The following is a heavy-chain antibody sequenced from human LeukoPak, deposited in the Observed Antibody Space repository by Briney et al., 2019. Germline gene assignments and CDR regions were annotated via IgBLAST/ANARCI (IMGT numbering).Heavy chain of an antibody. V-gene: IGHV1-18*01. CDR3: ARDRSRGDIVVVPAAMAFDY. Sequence: ASVKVSCKASGYTFTSYGISWVRQAPGQGLEWMGWISAYNGNTNYAQKLQGRVTMTTDTSTSTAYMELRSLRSDDTAVYYCARDRSRGDIVVVPAAMAFDYWGQGTLVTVSS. D-gene: IGHD2-2*01. CDR2: ISAYNGNT. CDR1: GYTFTSYG. J-gene: IGHJ4*02.